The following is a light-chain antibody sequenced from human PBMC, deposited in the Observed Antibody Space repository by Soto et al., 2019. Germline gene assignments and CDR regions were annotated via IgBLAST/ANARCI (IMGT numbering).Light chain of an antibody. Sequence: DIQMTQSPSSVSASVGDRVTITCRASQAISDCLAWHQQKPGEAPKLLIYAATTLHSGVPSRFSGSGSGTDFTLTISSLQPEDFATYYCQQGHTFPLTFGGGTKVEIE. J-gene: IGKJ4*01. CDR2: AAT. V-gene: IGKV1-12*01. CDR3: QQGHTFPLT. CDR1: QAISDC.